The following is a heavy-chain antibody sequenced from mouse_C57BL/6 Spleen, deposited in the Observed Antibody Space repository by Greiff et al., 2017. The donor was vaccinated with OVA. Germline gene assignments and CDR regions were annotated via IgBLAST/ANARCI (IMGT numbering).Heavy chain of an antibody. CDR3: ARPLYYGNMGGFAY. Sequence: EVQLQESGPELVKPGASVKIPCKASGYTFTDYNMDWVKQSHGKSLEWIGDINPNNGGTIYNQKFKGKATLTVDQSSSTAYMELRSLTSEDTAVYYCARPLYYGNMGGFAYWGQGTLVTVSA. CDR1: GYTFTDYN. V-gene: IGHV1-18*01. CDR2: INPNNGGT. J-gene: IGHJ3*01. D-gene: IGHD2-1*01.